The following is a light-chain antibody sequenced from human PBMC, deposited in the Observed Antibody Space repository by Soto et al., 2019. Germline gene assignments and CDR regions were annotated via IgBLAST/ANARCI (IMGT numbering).Light chain of an antibody. V-gene: IGKV3-20*01. Sequence: ESVLTQSPVTLSLSPGERATLSCRASQSVSSNYLAWYQQRPGQAPRLLIYDASSRATGVPDRFSGSGSGTDFTLTISRLEPEDFAVYYCHQYGGSPGTLGQGTKVDIK. J-gene: IGKJ1*01. CDR2: DAS. CDR1: QSVSSNY. CDR3: HQYGGSPGT.